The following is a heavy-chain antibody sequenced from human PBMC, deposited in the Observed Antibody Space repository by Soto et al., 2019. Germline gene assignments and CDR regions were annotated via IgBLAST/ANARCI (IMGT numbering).Heavy chain of an antibody. D-gene: IGHD5-12*01. V-gene: IGHV4-59*01. J-gene: IGHJ6*03. CDR1: GGSISSYY. Sequence: SETLSLTCTVSGGSISSYYWSWIRQPPGKGLEWIGYIYYSGSTNYNPSLKSRVTISVDTSKNQFSLKLSSVTAADTAVYYCARGRGYSGYDEINYYYMDVWGKGTTVTVSS. CDR2: IYYSGST. CDR3: ARGRGYSGYDEINYYYMDV.